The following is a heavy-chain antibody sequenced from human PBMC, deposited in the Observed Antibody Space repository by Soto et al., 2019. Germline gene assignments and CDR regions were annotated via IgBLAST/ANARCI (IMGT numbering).Heavy chain of an antibody. CDR3: ARGMIAAAGYYYYGMDV. D-gene: IGHD6-13*01. CDR2: IILIFGTA. V-gene: IGHV1-69*01. J-gene: IGHJ6*02. CDR1: GGTFSSYA. Sequence: QVQLVQSGAEVKKPGSSVKVSCKASGGTFSSYAISWVRQAPGQGLEWMGGIILIFGTANYAQKFQGRVTITADESTSTAYMELSSLGSEDTAVYYCARGMIAAAGYYYYGMDVWGQGTTVTVSS.